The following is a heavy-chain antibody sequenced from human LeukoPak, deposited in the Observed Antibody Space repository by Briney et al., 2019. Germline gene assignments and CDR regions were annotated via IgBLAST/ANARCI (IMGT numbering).Heavy chain of an antibody. V-gene: IGHV3-74*01. D-gene: IGHD5-18*01. Sequence: GGSLRLSCAASGFTFSSHWMHWVRQAPGKGLVWVSHINSDGSITSYADSVKGRFTISRDNAKNTLYLQMNSLRAEDTAVYYCARDAVDTANAVWGQGTTVTVSS. CDR2: INSDGSIT. CDR3: ARDAVDTANAV. CDR1: GFTFSSHW. J-gene: IGHJ6*02.